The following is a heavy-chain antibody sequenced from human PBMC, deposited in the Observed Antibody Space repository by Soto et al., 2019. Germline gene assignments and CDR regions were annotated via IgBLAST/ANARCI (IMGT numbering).Heavy chain of an antibody. CDR3: ARDRCTNGVCYAPSDY. V-gene: IGHV3-64*01. D-gene: IGHD2-8*01. J-gene: IGHJ4*02. Sequence: EVQLVESGGGLVQPGGSLRLSCATSGFTFSTYAMHWVRQAPGKGLEYVSAISSNGRITYYANSVKGRFTISRDNSKNTLYLQMDCLRAEDMAVYYCARDRCTNGVCYAPSDYWGQGNLCTVSS. CDR1: GFTFSTYA. CDR2: ISSNGRIT.